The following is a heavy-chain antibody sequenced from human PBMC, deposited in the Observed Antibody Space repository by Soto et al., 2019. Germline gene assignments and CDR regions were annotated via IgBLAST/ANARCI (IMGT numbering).Heavy chain of an antibody. CDR2: VFHTGNT. Sequence: QVQLEESGPGLVKPSQTLSLTCTVSGGSLRNSGYYGTWIRQYPGKGLEWIGYVFHTGNTYYNPSLRSRLTISVDTSKNQFSLRLSSVTAADTAVYYCATCGHTYVNAFDIWGQGTLVTVSS. CDR1: GGSLRNSGYY. V-gene: IGHV4-31*03. D-gene: IGHD5-18*01. CDR3: ATCGHTYVNAFDI. J-gene: IGHJ3*02.